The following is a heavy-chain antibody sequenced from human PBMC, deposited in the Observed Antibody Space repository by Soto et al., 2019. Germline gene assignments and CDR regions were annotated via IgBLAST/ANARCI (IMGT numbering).Heavy chain of an antibody. D-gene: IGHD6-19*01. CDR1: GFTFANYA. V-gene: IGHV3-23*05. CDR2: IDGPTTNT. CDR3: VSWLSAHFDY. J-gene: IGHJ4*02. Sequence: GGSLRLSCAASGFTFANYAMMWARQAPGKGLEWVSTIDGPTTNTHYSDSVKGRFTISRDNSNNRLDLQMNGLRAADTAVYYCVSWLSAHFDYWGRGTLVTVSS.